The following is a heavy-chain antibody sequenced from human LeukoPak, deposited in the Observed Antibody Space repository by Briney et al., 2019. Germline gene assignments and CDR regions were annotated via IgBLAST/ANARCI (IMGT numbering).Heavy chain of an antibody. V-gene: IGHV3-21*01. J-gene: IGHJ4*02. CDR3: ARCATGRTFGSLREIKRSREIDY. D-gene: IGHD1-1*01. CDR1: GFTFSSYS. Sequence: PGGSLRPSCAASGFTFSSYSMNWIRQAPGKGLEWVSSISSSSSNIYYADSVKGRFTISRDNAKNSLYLQMNSLRVEDTAVYYCARCATGRTFGSLREIKRSREIDYWGQGTLVTVSS. CDR2: ISSSSSNI.